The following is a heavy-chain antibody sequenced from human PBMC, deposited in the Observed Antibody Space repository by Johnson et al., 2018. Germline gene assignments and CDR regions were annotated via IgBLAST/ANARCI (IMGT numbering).Heavy chain of an antibody. V-gene: IGHV4-34*01. CDR1: AGSFRGYC. CDR2: INHSGST. D-gene: IGHD5-12*01. CDR3: ARGSGYDYYYNYYSMDV. J-gene: IGHJ6*02. Sequence: QVQLQQWGAGLLKPSETXSLNCAVYAGSFRGYCWSWIRQPPGKGLEWIGEINHSGSTNYNPSLKIRVTISVDTSKNHFSLKVNSVTAADTAVYYCARGSGYDYYYNYYSMDVWGQGTTVTVSS.